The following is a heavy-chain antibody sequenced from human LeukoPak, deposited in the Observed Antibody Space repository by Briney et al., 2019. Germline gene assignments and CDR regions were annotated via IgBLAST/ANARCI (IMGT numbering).Heavy chain of an antibody. CDR3: VRDGGVSGYDLLDY. Sequence: GGSLRLSCAASGFTFNIYTMHWVRQAPGKGLEWVAHINQDGSKEYYTDSVKARFTISRDNAKNSLSLQMNSLRAEDTAVYYCVRDGGVSGYDLLDYWGQGTLVTVSS. CDR2: INQDGSKE. V-gene: IGHV3-7*01. D-gene: IGHD5-12*01. CDR1: GFTFNIYT. J-gene: IGHJ4*02.